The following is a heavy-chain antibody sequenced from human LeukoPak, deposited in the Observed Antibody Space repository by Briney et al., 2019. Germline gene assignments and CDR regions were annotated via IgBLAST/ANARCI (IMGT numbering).Heavy chain of an antibody. Sequence: SVKVSCKASGGTFSSYAISWVRQAPGQGLEWMGGIIPIFGTANYAQKFQGRVTITADESTSTAYMELSSLRSEDTAVYYCARDAISRGIIDYWGQGTLVTVSS. V-gene: IGHV1-69*01. CDR2: IIPIFGTA. J-gene: IGHJ4*02. D-gene: IGHD3-10*01. CDR3: ARDAISRGIIDY. CDR1: GGTFSSYA.